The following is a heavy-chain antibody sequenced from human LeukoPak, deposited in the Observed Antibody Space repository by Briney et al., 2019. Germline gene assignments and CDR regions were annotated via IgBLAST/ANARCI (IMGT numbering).Heavy chain of an antibody. D-gene: IGHD3-22*01. CDR2: IYFSGET. J-gene: IGHJ4*02. V-gene: IGHV4-39*07. CDR1: GDSISSGGHY. Sequence: SETLSLTCTVSGDSISSGGHYWGWIRQTPGKRLEWVGNIYFSGETSSNPSLKSRPTMSVDTSKNQLFLDLDSVTAADTAVYYCARDSGFWLYWGQGTLVTVSS. CDR3: ARDSGFWLY.